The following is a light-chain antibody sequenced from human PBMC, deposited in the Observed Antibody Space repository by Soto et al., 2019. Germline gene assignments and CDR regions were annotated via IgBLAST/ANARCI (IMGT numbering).Light chain of an antibody. J-gene: IGKJ1*01. CDR3: QQYNSYWT. CDR1: QSISSW. Sequence: DIQMTQSPSTLSASVGDRVTITCRASQSISSWLAWYQQKPGKDPKLLIYKASSLESGVPSRFSGSGSGTEFTRTISSLQPDDFATYYCQQYNSYWTFGQGTKVEIK. CDR2: KAS. V-gene: IGKV1-5*03.